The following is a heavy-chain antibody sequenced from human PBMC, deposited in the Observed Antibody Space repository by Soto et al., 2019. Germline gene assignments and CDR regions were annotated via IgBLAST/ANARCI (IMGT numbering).Heavy chain of an antibody. D-gene: IGHD3-22*01. J-gene: IGHJ6*02. CDR2: IYYSGIT. CDR1: GVSVSSGSYY. V-gene: IGHV4-61*01. Sequence: SETLSLTCTVSGVSVSSGSYYWSWIRQPPGMGLEWIGYIYYSGITNYTPSIKSRVTISLDTSKNQFSLKLSSVTAADTAVYYCARAKRDTYYYDSSGYYPYYYYYGMDVWGQGTTVTVSS. CDR3: ARAKRDTYYYDSSGYYPYYYYYGMDV.